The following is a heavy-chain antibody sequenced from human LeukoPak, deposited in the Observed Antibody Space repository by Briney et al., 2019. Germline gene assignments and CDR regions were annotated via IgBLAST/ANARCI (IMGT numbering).Heavy chain of an antibody. CDR1: GGTFSSYA. CDR2: IIPILGIA. CDR3: ARRHGSIAAAAQMDV. V-gene: IGHV1-69*04. Sequence: SVKVSCKASGGTFSSYAISWVRQAPGQGLEWMGRIIPILGIANYAQKFQGRVTITADKSTSTAYMELSSLRPEDTAVYYCARRHGSIAAAAQMDVWGQGTTVTVSS. J-gene: IGHJ6*02. D-gene: IGHD6-13*01.